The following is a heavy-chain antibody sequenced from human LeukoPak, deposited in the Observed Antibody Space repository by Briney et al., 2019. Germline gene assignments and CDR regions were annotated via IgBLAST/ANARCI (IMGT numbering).Heavy chain of an antibody. D-gene: IGHD6-19*01. V-gene: IGHV3-7*01. CDR2: IKQDGSEK. CDR3: ARFQVGGGPYYYYGMDV. J-gene: IGHJ6*02. Sequence: GGSLRLSCAASGFTFSSYWMSWVRQAPGKGLEWVANIKQDGSEKYYVDSVKGRFTISRDNAKNSLYLQMNSLRAEDTAVYYCARFQVGGGPYYYYGMDVWGQGTTVTVSS. CDR1: GFTFSSYW.